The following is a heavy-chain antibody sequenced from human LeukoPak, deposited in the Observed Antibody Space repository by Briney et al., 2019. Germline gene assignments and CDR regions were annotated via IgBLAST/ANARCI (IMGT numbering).Heavy chain of an antibody. CDR3: ARDASWYFDL. CDR1: VGTFIIYA. CDR2: IIPIFGTA. J-gene: IGHJ2*01. V-gene: IGHV1-69*01. Sequence: SVTVSYKPSVGTFIIYAISWVRQAPRQGLEWMGGIIPIFGTANYAQKFQGSVTITADESTSTAYMELSSLRSEDTAVYYCARDASWYFDLWGRGTLVTVSS.